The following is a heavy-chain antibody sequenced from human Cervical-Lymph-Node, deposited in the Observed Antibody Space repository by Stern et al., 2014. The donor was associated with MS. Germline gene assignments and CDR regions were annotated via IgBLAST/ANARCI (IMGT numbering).Heavy chain of an antibody. D-gene: IGHD3-3*01. Sequence: VQLVESGGGLVKPGGSLRLSCAASGFNFKDYTMNWVRQAPGKGLEWVSFITSTSSYTYYAESVKGRFTISRDNAKKSPSSQMNRLRAEATAVYYCARDKTDILRFLEFRSDDYYYGMDVWGPGTTVTVSS. CDR1: GFNFKDYT. CDR2: ITSTSSYT. J-gene: IGHJ6*02. CDR3: ARDKTDILRFLEFRSDDYYYGMDV. V-gene: IGHV3-21*01.